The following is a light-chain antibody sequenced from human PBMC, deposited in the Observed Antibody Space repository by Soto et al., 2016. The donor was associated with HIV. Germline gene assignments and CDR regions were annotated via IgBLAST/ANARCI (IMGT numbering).Light chain of an antibody. CDR1: IGGLS. CDR2: DDN. J-gene: IGLJ2*01. CDR3: QLWDTGYDHPV. Sequence: SYVLTQPPSVSVAPGKTARITCIGGLSVHWYQQKPGQAPVLVVYDDNDRPSGIPERFSGSNSGNTATLTISRVEAGDEADYYCQLWDTGYDHPVFGGGTKLTV. V-gene: IGLV3-21*03.